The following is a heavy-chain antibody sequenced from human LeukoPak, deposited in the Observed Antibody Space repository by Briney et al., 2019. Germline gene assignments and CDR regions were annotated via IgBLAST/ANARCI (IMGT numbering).Heavy chain of an antibody. CDR1: GFTFSSYG. D-gene: IGHD1-26*01. CDR3: AKEHPYSGSSPGDY. J-gene: IGHJ4*02. V-gene: IGHV3-30*02. Sequence: GGSLRLSCAASGFTFSSYGMHWVRQAPGKGLEWVAFIRYDGSNKYYADSVNGRFTISRDNSKNALYRQMNSLRAEDTAVYYCAKEHPYSGSSPGDYWGQGTLVTVSS. CDR2: IRYDGSNK.